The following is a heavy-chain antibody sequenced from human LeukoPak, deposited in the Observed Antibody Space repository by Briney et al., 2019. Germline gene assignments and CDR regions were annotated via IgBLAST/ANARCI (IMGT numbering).Heavy chain of an antibody. CDR3: AREGLYSSSSDFDY. J-gene: IGHJ4*02. D-gene: IGHD6-13*01. CDR1: GYTFTGYY. V-gene: IGHV1-2*02. CDR2: LNPKTGDT. Sequence: GASVKVSCRSSGYTFTGYYVHWARQAPGQGLQWMGYLNPKTGDTKYAQNLQGRVTMTRDTSISTAYMELSGLRSDDTAVYYCAREGLYSSSSDFDYWGQGTLVTVSS.